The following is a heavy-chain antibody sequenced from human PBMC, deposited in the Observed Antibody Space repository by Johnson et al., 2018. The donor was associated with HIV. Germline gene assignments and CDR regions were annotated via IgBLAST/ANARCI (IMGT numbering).Heavy chain of an antibody. CDR3: ARGRYSMVVVTWDAFGI. D-gene: IGHD2-21*02. J-gene: IGHJ3*02. Sequence: VQLVESGGGVVQPGGSLRLSCAASGFTFSSYWMSWVRQAPGKGLEWVANIKQDGSEKYYVDSVKGRFTISRDNAKNSLYLQMNSLSGEDTAVYYCARGRYSMVVVTWDAFGIWGQGTMVTVSS. CDR1: GFTFSSYW. V-gene: IGHV3-7*01. CDR2: IKQDGSEK.